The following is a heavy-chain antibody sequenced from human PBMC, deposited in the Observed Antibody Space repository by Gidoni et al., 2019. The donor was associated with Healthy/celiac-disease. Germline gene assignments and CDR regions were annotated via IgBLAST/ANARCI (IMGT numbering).Heavy chain of an antibody. Sequence: QITLKESAPTLVKPTQTLPLTCTFSRFSLSNTGLGVGWIRQPPGKALECLALMYWDDHTRYSPSLKSRLTITKDISKKQVVLTMNNMEPVDTATDYCADRKGYQNNGNYRNWFDHWGQGTLVTVSS. CDR1: RFSLSNTGLG. V-gene: IGHV2-5*02. D-gene: IGHD1-7*01. J-gene: IGHJ5*02. CDR3: ADRKGYQNNGNYRNWFDH. CDR2: MYWDDHT.